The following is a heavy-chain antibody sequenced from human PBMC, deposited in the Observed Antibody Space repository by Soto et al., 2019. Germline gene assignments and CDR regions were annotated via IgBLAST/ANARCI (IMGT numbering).Heavy chain of an antibody. CDR2: ISENGGIT. V-gene: IGHV3-74*01. CDR3: AREYYSSGTH. CDR1: GFPFSTYW. Sequence: GGSLRLSCAASGFPFSTYWMQWVRQVPGEGLMWVSSISENGGITAYADSVKGRFTISRDNAKNTLYLQMNGLRVEDTAIYYCAREYYSSGTHWGQGTLVTVSS. D-gene: IGHD3-10*01. J-gene: IGHJ1*01.